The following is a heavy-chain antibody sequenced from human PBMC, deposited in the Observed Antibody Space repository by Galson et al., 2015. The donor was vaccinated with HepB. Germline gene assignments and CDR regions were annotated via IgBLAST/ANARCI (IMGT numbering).Heavy chain of an antibody. CDR2: INTNTGNP. V-gene: IGHV7-4-1*02. CDR3: ARASRLRYFDWLSPNDAFDI. Sequence: SVKVSCKASGYTFTSYAMNWVRQAPGQGLEWMGWINTNTGNPTYAQGFTGRFVFSLDTSVSTAYLQISSLKAEDTAVYYCARASRLRYFDWLSPNDAFDIWGQGTMVTVSS. D-gene: IGHD3-9*01. J-gene: IGHJ3*02. CDR1: GYTFTSYA.